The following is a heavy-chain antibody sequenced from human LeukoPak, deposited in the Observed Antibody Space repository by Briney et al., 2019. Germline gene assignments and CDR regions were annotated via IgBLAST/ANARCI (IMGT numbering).Heavy chain of an antibody. D-gene: IGHD3-3*02. CDR1: GSTFSRSW. CDR3: ATLAFDS. V-gene: IGHV3-7*01. CDR2: IKEDGSDK. J-gene: IGHJ4*02. Sequence: GGSLRLSCTASGSTFSRSWMHWVRQAPGKGLEWVADIKEDGSDKYYGDSVKGRFTISRDNAKNSVYLQMNSLSPEDTAIYFCATLAFDSWGRGTLVTVSS.